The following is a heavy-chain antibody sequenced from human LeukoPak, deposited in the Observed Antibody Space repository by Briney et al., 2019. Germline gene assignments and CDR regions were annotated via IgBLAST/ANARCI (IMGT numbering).Heavy chain of an antibody. D-gene: IGHD2-2*01. CDR1: GGSFSGYY. CDR3: ASAIVVVPAARVRRAKCYFDY. J-gene: IGHJ4*02. Sequence: SETLSLTCAVYGGSFSGYYWSWIRQPPGKGLEWIGEINHSGSTNYNPSLKSRVTISVDTSRNQFSLKLSSVTAADTAVYYCASAIVVVPAARVRRAKCYFDYWGQGTLVTVSS. CDR2: INHSGST. V-gene: IGHV4-34*01.